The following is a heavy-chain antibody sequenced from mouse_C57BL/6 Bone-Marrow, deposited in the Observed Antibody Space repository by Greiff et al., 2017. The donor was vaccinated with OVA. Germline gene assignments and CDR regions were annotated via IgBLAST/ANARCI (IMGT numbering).Heavy chain of an antibody. Sequence: QVQLQQSGAELVRPGASVTLSCKASGYTFTDYEMHWVKQTPVHGLEWIGAIDPETGGTAYNQKFKGKAILTADKSSSTAYMELRSLTSVDSAVYYCTRWGDYDVWYFDVWGTGTTVTVSS. V-gene: IGHV1-15*01. J-gene: IGHJ1*03. CDR2: IDPETGGT. CDR1: GYTFTDYE. CDR3: TRWGDYDVWYFDV. D-gene: IGHD2-4*01.